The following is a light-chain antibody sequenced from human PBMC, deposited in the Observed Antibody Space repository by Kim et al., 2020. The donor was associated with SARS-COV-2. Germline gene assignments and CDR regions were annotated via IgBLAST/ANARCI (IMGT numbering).Light chain of an antibody. CDR3: SSYTSSVV. J-gene: IGLJ2*01. CDR1: SSDVGGYNY. CDR2: DVS. V-gene: IGLV2-14*03. Sequence: QSALTQPASVSGSPGQSITISCTGTSSDVGGYNYVSWYQQHPGKAPKLMIYDVSNRPSGVSNRFSGSKSGNTASLTISGLQAEDEADYYCSSYTSSVVVGGGTQLTVL.